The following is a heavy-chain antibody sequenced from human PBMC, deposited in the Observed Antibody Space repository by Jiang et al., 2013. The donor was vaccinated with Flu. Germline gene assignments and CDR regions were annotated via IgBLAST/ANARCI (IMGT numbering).Heavy chain of an antibody. V-gene: IGHV3-23*01. D-gene: IGHD3-10*01. J-gene: IGHJ3*02. CDR1: GFAFSNYA. Sequence: VQLLESGGGLVQPGGSLRLSCAASGFAFSNYAMSWVRQAPGKGLQWVSGLSGSGDSTYYADSVKGRFTISRDNSKNTLFLQMNSLRAEDTAVYYCAKRDSNNHYSGIDVFDIWAKGQWSPSL. CDR2: LSGSGDST. CDR3: AKRDSNNHYSGIDVFDI.